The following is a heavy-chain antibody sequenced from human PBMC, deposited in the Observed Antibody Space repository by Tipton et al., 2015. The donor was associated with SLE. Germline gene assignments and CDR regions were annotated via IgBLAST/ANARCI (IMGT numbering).Heavy chain of an antibody. J-gene: IGHJ4*02. CDR2: ISTANGHT. CDR1: GHTFTSYP. D-gene: IGHD7-27*01. Sequence: QLVQSGAEVKKPGASVKVSCKTSGHTFTSYPINWVRQAPGQGLEWMGWISTANGHTNYAENLQGRVTMTTDTSTGTAYMELRSLRSDDTAVYYCARDGTGPVAFDYWGQGTLVTVSS. V-gene: IGHV1-18*01. CDR3: ARDGTGPVAFDY.